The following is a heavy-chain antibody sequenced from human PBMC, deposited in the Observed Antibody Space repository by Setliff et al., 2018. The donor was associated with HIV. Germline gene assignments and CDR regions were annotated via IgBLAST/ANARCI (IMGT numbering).Heavy chain of an antibody. CDR3: TTVHYCSATRCRVFDH. CDR2: IYSGGGT. Sequence: GGSLRLSCAGSEFSVSSNTMSWIRQAPGKGPEWVSLIYSGGGTYYADSVKGRFSISRDDSSNTLSLQMNNLKTEDTAVYYCTTVHYCSATRCRVFDHWGQGTLVTVSS. D-gene: IGHD2-15*01. CDR1: EFSVSSNT. V-gene: IGHV3-66*01. J-gene: IGHJ4*02.